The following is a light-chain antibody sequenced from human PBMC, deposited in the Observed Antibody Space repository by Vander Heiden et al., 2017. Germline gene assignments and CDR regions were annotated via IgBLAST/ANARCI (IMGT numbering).Light chain of an antibody. V-gene: IGKV1-5*03. CDR1: QSISNL. CDR2: KAS. CDR3: QQYNSYSPVT. J-gene: IGKJ4*01. Sequence: DIQMTQSPSTLSASVGDRVSITCRASQSISNLLAWYQQKPGKAPKLLIYKASSLDSGVPSRFSGSGSGTEFTLTISSLQPDDFATYYCQQYNSYSPVTFGGGTKVEI.